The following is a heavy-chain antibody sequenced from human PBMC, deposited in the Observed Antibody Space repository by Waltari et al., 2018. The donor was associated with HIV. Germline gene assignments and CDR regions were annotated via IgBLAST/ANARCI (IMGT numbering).Heavy chain of an antibody. CDR2: TDTNRGKT. V-gene: IGHV1-8*01. J-gene: IGHJ6*02. Sequence: QVELVQSGPEVKRPGASVKISCKTSGYTFTTYDINWVRQATGQGLGWLGGTDTNRGKTGTPCKCGCRVIMTGDTAVTTAYMELTGLTPEDTAIYYCARNSSGRGYRYFYYGLDVWGQGTAVTVSS. CDR1: GYTFTTYD. D-gene: IGHD3-22*01. CDR3: ARNSSGRGYRYFYYGLDV.